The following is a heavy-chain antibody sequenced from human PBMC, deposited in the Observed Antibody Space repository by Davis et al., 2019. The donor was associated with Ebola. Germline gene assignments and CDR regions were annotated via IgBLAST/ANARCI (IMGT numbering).Heavy chain of an antibody. D-gene: IGHD5-18*01. CDR3: ATSVDTAMVPSPFDY. J-gene: IGHJ4*02. V-gene: IGHV3-9*01. Sequence: LSLTCAASGFTFDDYAMHWVRQAPGKGLEWVSGISWNSGSIGYADSVKGRFTISRDNAKNSLYLQMNSLRAEDTALYYCATSVDTAMVPSPFDYWGQGTLVTVSS. CDR1: GFTFDDYA. CDR2: ISWNSGSI.